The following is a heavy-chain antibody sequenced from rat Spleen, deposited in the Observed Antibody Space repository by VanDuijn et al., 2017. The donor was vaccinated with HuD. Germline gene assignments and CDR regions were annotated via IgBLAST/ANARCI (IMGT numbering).Heavy chain of an antibody. CDR2: ITNTDGST. V-gene: IGHV5-31*01. Sequence: EVQLVESGGGLVQPGRSLKLSCVASGFTFKNYWMTWIRQAPGKGLEWVASITNTDGSTHYPDSVKGRFTLSRDNAKTTLYLQMNSLRSEDTATYFCTRGPPFDYWGQGVMVTVSS. D-gene: IGHD3-1*01. CDR3: TRGPPFDY. J-gene: IGHJ2*01. CDR1: GFTFKNYW.